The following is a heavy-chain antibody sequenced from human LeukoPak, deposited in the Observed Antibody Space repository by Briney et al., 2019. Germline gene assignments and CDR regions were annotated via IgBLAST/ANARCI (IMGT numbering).Heavy chain of an antibody. D-gene: IGHD2-2*02. V-gene: IGHV4-34*01. CDR2: INHSGST. Sequence: SETLSLTCAVYGGSFSGYYWSWIRQPPGKGLEWIGEINHSGSTNYNPSLKSRVTISEDTSKNQFSLKLSSVTAADTAVYYCARRRGIVVVPAAIRRGDWFDPWGQGTLVTVSS. J-gene: IGHJ5*02. CDR1: GGSFSGYY. CDR3: ARRRGIVVVPAAIRRGDWFDP.